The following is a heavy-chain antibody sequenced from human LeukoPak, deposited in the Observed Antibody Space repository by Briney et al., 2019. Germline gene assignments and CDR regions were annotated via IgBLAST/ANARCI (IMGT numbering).Heavy chain of an antibody. CDR3: ARGPDVYYYGSGSYPDY. D-gene: IGHD3-10*01. J-gene: IGHJ4*02. V-gene: IGHV3-30*04. CDR1: GFTFSSYV. Sequence: GGSLRLSCAASGFTFSSYVMHWVRQAPGKGLEWVAVISYDGSNKYYADSVKGRFTISRDNSKNTLYLQMNSLRAEDTAVYYCARGPDVYYYGSGSYPDYWGQGTLVTVSS. CDR2: ISYDGSNK.